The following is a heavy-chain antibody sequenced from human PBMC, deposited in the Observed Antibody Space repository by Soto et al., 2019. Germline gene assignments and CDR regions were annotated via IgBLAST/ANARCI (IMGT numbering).Heavy chain of an antibody. CDR1: GGTFSNDA. CDR2: IITMFGTT. V-gene: IGHV1-69*06. J-gene: IGHJ5*02. CDR3: ARDEATNWFDP. Sequence: QVPLVQSGAEVKKPGSSVKVSCKASGGTFSNDAISWVRQAHGQGLEWMGGIITMFGTTIYAQKFQGRVTITADRSTSTAYMELSSLRSEDTAVYYCARDEATNWFDPWGQGTLVTVSS.